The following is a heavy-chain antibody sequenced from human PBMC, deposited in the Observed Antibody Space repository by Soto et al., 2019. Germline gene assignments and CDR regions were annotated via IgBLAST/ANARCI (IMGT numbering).Heavy chain of an antibody. CDR2: IYSSGST. D-gene: IGHD3-22*01. CDR3: ARVSNSGYYAFDY. V-gene: IGHV4-31*03. Sequence: SETLSLTCTVSGGSISSGGYWWSWIRQHPGKGLEWIGYIYSSGSTYYNPSLTSRVTISLDTSKKQFSLKLSSVTAADTAIYYCARVSNSGYYAFDYWGQGTLVTVSS. CDR1: GGSISSGGYW. J-gene: IGHJ4*02.